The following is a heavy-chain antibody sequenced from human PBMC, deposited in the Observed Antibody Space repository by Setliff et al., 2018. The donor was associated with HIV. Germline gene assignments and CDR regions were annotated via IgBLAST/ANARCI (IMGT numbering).Heavy chain of an antibody. CDR2: IIYHGTT. D-gene: IGHD3-10*01. J-gene: IGHJ4*02. CDR3: ARHRGSSSGGPGEIDY. Sequence: SETLSLTCTVSGYSVGSGYYWGWSRQTPERGLEWIGSIIYHGTTYINPSLKSRVTISVDTSKNQFSLELSSVTTTDTAVYYCARHRGSSSGGPGEIDYWGQGTLVTVSS. V-gene: IGHV4-38-2*02. CDR1: GYSVGSGYY.